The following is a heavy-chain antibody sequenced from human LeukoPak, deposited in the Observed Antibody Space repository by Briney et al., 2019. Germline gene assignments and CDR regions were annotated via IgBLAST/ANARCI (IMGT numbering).Heavy chain of an antibody. CDR2: ISAYNGNT. CDR3: ARVPGGLSYFFDR. J-gene: IGHJ4*02. Sequence: ASVKVSCKASGYTFTSFGINWVRQAPGQGLEWMGWISAYNGNTNYAQKIQDRVTMTTDTSTRTAYMELRRLTSDDTAVYFCARVPGGLSYFFDRWGQGTLVTVSS. CDR1: GYTFTSFG. D-gene: IGHD5-12*01. V-gene: IGHV1-18*01.